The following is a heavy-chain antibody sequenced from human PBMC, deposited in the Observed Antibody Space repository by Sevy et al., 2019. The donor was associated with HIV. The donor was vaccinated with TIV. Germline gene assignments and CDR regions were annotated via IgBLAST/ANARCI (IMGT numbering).Heavy chain of an antibody. J-gene: IGHJ6*02. V-gene: IGHV3-7*01. CDR1: GFTFSRFW. CDR2: IKQDGSEK. D-gene: IGHD5-12*01. CDR3: ARNRDDSSGFHMDV. Sequence: GGSLRLSCAASGFTFSRFWMSWVRQAPGKGLEWVVNIKQDGSEKYYVDSVKGRFTISRDNAKKSLYLQMNSLRAEDTAVYYCARNRDDSSGFHMDVWGQGTTVTVSS.